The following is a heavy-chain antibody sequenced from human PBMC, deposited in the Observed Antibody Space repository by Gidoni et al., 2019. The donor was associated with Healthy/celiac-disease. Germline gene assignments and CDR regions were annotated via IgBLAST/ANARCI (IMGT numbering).Heavy chain of an antibody. J-gene: IGHJ4*02. CDR3: ARVEGCSGGSCYPIDY. V-gene: IGHV1-2*02. D-gene: IGHD2-15*01. Sequence: QVPLVQSGAEVKKPGASLTVSCKASGYTFTGYYMHWVRQAPGQGLEWMGWINPNSGGTNYAQKFQGRVTMTRDTSISTAYMELSRLRSDDTAVYYCARVEGCSGGSCYPIDYWGQGTLVTVSS. CDR1: GYTFTGYY. CDR2: INPNSGGT.